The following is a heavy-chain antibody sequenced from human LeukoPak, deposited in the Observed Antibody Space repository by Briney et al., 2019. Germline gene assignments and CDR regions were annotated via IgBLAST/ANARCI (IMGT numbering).Heavy chain of an antibody. CDR2: ISSSSSYI. J-gene: IGHJ5*02. CDR1: GFTFSSYS. Sequence: KPGGSLRLSCAASGFTFSSYSMNWVRQAPGKGLEWVSSISSSSSYIYYADSVKGRFTISRDNSKNTLNLQMNSLRAEDTAIYYCALHITGDYESRFAPWGRGTLATVSS. V-gene: IGHV3-21*04. CDR3: ALHITGDYESRFAP. D-gene: IGHD4-17*01.